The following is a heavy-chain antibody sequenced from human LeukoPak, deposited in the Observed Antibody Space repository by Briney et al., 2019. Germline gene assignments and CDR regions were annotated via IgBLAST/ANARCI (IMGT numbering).Heavy chain of an antibody. D-gene: IGHD6-19*01. CDR1: GFTFSNYY. J-gene: IGHJ1*01. CDR2: ISDSGNTI. CDR3: ARSTLPGRSGRTEFFQH. V-gene: IGHV3-11*01. Sequence: PGGSLRLSCAASGFTFSNYYMTWIRQAPGKGLQWISFISDSGNTIYYADSVEGRLTISRDNAKNSLYLQTHSLRAEDTAMYYCARSTLPGRSGRTEFFQHWGQGTLVTVSP.